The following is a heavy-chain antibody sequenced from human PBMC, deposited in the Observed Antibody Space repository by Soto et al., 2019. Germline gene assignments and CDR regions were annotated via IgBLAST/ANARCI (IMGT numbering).Heavy chain of an antibody. CDR1: GFTFDDYA. V-gene: IGHV3-9*01. CDR3: AKDIEAYYYDSSGSPAYFDY. J-gene: IGHJ4*02. Sequence: EVQLVESGGGLVQPGRSLRLSCAASGFTFDDYAMHWVRQAPGKGLEWVSGISWNSGSIGYADSVKGRFTISRDNAKNSLYLQMNSLRAEDTALYYCAKDIEAYYYDSSGSPAYFDYWGQGTLVTVSS. CDR2: ISWNSGSI. D-gene: IGHD3-22*01.